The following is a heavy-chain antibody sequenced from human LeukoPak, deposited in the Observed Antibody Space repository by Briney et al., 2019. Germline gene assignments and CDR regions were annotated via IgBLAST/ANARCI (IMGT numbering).Heavy chain of an antibody. V-gene: IGHV3-33*01. CDR3: ARDHYGSGSYYFDY. Sequence: GGSLRLSCAASGFTFSSYGMHWVRQAPGTGLERVAVVWYDGSNTYYADSVKCRLTISRDNSKNTLYLQMNSLRAEDTAVYYCARDHYGSGSYYFDYWGQGTLVTVSS. D-gene: IGHD3-10*01. CDR1: GFTFSSYG. J-gene: IGHJ4*02. CDR2: VWYDGSNT.